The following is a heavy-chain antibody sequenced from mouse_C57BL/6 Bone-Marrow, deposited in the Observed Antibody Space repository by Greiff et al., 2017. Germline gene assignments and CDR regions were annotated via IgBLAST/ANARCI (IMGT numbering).Heavy chain of an antibody. CDR1: GYTFTSSW. J-gene: IGHJ2*01. V-gene: IGHV1-52*01. D-gene: IGHD2-3*01. CDR2: IDPSDSET. Sequence: QVQLKQPGAELVRPGSSVKLSCKASGYTFTSSWMHWVKQRPIQGLEWIGNIDPSDSETHYNQKFKDKATLTVDKSSSTAYMQLSSLTSEDSAVYYCLYDGCFSPGWGQGTTLTVSS. CDR3: LYDGCFSPG.